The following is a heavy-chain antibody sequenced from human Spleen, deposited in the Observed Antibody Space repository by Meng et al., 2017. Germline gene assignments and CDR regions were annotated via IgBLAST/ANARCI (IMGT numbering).Heavy chain of an antibody. CDR2: VHHSGST. Sequence: QGQLQYWGPGLLKPSETLSLTCGVYGGAFIDYHWTWIRQSPEKGVEWVGEVHHSGSTNYSPSLKSRVTMSVDMYKKQFSLNLASVTAADTAVYYCGRGTISAAPAVDFWGQGTLVTVSS. CDR3: GRGTISAAPAVDF. V-gene: IGHV4-34*01. CDR1: GGAFIDYH. D-gene: IGHD6-6*01. J-gene: IGHJ4*02.